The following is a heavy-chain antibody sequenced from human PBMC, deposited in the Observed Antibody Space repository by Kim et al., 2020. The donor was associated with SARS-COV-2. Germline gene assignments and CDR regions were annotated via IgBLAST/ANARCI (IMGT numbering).Heavy chain of an antibody. J-gene: IGHJ3*02. CDR2: MNPNSGNT. CDR1: GYTFTSYD. D-gene: IGHD3-9*01. CDR3: AMGRGYYDISTDAFDI. Sequence: ASVKVSCKASGYTFTSYDINWVRQATGQGLEWMGWMNPNSGNTGYAQKFQGRVTMTRNTSISTAYMELSSLRSEDTAVYYCAMGRGYYDISTDAFDIWGQGTMVTVSS. V-gene: IGHV1-8*01.